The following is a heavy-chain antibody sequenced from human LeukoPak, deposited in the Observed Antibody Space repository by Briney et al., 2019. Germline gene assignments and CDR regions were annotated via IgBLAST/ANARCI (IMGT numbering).Heavy chain of an antibody. CDR1: GFTVSSNY. CDR3: AKGITMVRGVLNWFDP. CDR2: ISGSGGST. Sequence: GGSLRLSCAASGFTVSSNYMSWVRQAPGKGLEWVSAISGSGGSTYYADSVKGRFTISRDNSKNTLYLQMNSLRAEDTAVYYCAKGITMVRGVLNWFDPWGQGTLVTVSS. D-gene: IGHD3-10*01. J-gene: IGHJ5*02. V-gene: IGHV3-23*01.